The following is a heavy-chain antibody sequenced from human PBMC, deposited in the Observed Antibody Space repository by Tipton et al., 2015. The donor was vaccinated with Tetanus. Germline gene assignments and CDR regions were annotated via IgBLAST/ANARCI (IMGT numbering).Heavy chain of an antibody. Sequence: QLVQSGAAVKKPGASVKLSCATSGFPFSRPFIHWVRQAPGHGLERMGLINPSGGGTTYAQKFRDRVTITRDTATSTVYMELSSLTSQDTAVYYCARATDPSGWTYFDFWGQGTLVPVSP. V-gene: IGHV1-46*01. D-gene: IGHD6-19*01. CDR1: GFPFSRPF. CDR2: INPSGGGT. CDR3: ARATDPSGWTYFDF. J-gene: IGHJ4*02.